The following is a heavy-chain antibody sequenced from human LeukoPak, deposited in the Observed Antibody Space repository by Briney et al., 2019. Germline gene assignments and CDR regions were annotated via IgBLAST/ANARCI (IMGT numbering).Heavy chain of an antibody. CDR3: ARVTAVAGTSVGVDA. CDR1: GFTFSTYA. J-gene: IGHJ4*02. CDR2: ISSDGSNK. D-gene: IGHD6-19*01. V-gene: IGHV3-30*04. Sequence: GGSLRLSCAASGFTFSTYAMHWVRQAPVKGLEWVALISSDGSNKFYADSVKGRFSISRDNSKNTLYLQMNSLRAEDTAVYYCARVTAVAGTSVGVDAWGQGILVTVS.